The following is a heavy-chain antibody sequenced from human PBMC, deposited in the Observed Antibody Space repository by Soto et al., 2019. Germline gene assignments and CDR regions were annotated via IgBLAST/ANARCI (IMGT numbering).Heavy chain of an antibody. J-gene: IGHJ4*02. V-gene: IGHV5-51*01. CDR2: IYPADSET. Sequence: GESLKISCKSSGYSFSTYSIAWVRQMPGKGLEWVGLIYPADSETKYSPAFQGRVTISADKSITTTYLQWSSLKASDSAIYYCTRHMVSPGSGYLSGAYWGQGTLVTVS. CDR3: TRHMVSPGSGYLSGAY. D-gene: IGHD5-12*01. CDR1: GYSFSTYS.